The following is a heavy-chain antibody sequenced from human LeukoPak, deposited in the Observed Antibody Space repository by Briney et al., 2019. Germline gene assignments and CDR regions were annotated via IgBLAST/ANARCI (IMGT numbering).Heavy chain of an antibody. V-gene: IGHV3-23*01. J-gene: IGHJ4*02. D-gene: IGHD1-1*01. CDR1: GFTFTSYA. CDR2: ISGSGGST. CDR3: AKDNDGYFVSHFDH. Sequence: GGSLRLSCAASGFTFTSYAMSWVRQAPGKGLEWVSAISGSGGSTYYADSVKGRFTISRDNFRNTLYLQMNSLRAEDTAVYYCAKDNDGYFVSHFDHWGQGTLVTVSS.